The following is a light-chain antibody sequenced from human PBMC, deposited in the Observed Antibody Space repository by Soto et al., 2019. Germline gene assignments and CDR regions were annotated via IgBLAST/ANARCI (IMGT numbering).Light chain of an antibody. V-gene: IGLV1-40*01. CDR3: QSYDSNLSGSI. J-gene: IGLJ2*01. Sequence: QSVLTQPPSVSGAPGQRVTISCAGTSSNIGAGYGVHWYQQLPGRAPKLLIHNYVNRPSGVPDRFSGSKSGTSASLALTGLKGEYEGDYYCQSYDSNLSGSIFGGGTKLTVL. CDR2: NYV. CDR1: SSNIGAGYG.